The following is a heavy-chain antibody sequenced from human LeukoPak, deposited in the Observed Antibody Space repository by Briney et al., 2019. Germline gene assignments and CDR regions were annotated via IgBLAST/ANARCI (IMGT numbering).Heavy chain of an antibody. D-gene: IGHD3-9*01. CDR1: GFTFSSYG. CDR2: IRYDESKR. CDR3: ARDYQPWGDTLTAYLGY. V-gene: IGHV3-30*02. J-gene: IGHJ4*02. Sequence: GGSLRLSCAASGFTFSSYGMHWVRRAPGKGLEWVAFIRYDESKRYYGDSVEGRFSISRDNSKNTLYLQLNGLRADDTAVYHCARDYQPWGDTLTAYLGYWGQGTLVTVSS.